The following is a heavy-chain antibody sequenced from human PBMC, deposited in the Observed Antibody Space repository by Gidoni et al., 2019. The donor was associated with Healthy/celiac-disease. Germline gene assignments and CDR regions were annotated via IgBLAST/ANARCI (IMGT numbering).Heavy chain of an antibody. CDR3: ARISDNTALDY. Sequence: QVQLVQSGAEVKQPGSSAQVSCKASGGTFSSYTISWVRQAPGKGLEWMGRIIPILGIANYAQKFQGRVTITADKSTSTAYMELSSLRSEDTAVYYCARISDNTALDYWGQGTLVTVSS. V-gene: IGHV1-69*02. J-gene: IGHJ4*02. CDR2: IIPILGIA. D-gene: IGHD5-18*01. CDR1: GGTFSSYT.